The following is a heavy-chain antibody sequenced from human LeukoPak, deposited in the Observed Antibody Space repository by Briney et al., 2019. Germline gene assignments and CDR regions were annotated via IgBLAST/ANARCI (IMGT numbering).Heavy chain of an antibody. J-gene: IGHJ5*02. CDR1: GFTFSSYE. Sequence: GGSLRLSCAASGFTFSSYEMNWVRQAPGKGLEWVSYISSSGSTIYYADSVKGRFTISRDNAKNSLYLQMNSLRAEDTAVYYCARGADTGYSSDSWGQGTLVTVSS. V-gene: IGHV3-48*03. CDR2: ISSSGSTI. D-gene: IGHD6-19*01. CDR3: ARGADTGYSSDS.